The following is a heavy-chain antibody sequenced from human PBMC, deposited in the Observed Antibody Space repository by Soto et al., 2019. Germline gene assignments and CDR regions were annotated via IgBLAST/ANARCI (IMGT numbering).Heavy chain of an antibody. D-gene: IGHD6-13*01. CDR2: ISWNSGDK. CDR1: GFTFDDHA. CDR3: TRDRGAACRYWYFDY. V-gene: IGHV3-9*01. Sequence: EVQLVESGGGLVQPGRSLRLSCAASGFTFDDHAMHWVRLVPGQGLEWVSGISWNSGDKDYADSVKGRFAISRDNAMNSLYLQMNDLRPEDTALYFCTRDRGAACRYWYFDYWGRGTLVTVSS. J-gene: IGHJ2*01.